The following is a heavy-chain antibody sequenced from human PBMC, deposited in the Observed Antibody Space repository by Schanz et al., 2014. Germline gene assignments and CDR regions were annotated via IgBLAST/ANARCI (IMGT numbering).Heavy chain of an antibody. CDR3: ARGVLGSGYRQQYYFDH. D-gene: IGHD3-3*01. Sequence: VQLQESSPGLVTPSETLSLTCTVSGASMLSYYWSWIRQPPGKGLEWIGYMYYSGSTNYNPSLNSRVTISVDTSKNQFSLKVTSVTPADTAVYYCARGVLGSGYRQQYYFDHWGQGTLVTVSS. J-gene: IGHJ4*02. CDR2: MYYSGST. V-gene: IGHV4-59*12. CDR1: GASMLSYY.